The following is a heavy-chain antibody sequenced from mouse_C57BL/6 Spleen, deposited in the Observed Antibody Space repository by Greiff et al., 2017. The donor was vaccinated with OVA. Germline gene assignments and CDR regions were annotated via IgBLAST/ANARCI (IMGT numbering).Heavy chain of an antibody. J-gene: IGHJ4*01. CDR3: ARRIYYYGSSFAMDY. V-gene: IGHV1-18*01. Sequence: IPFPSSLSTFTYSNIYCVNHTHVNILYLLVYIHPNNFGTIYNQKFNGKATLTVDKSSSTAYMELRSLTSEDTAVYYCARRIYYYGSSFAMDYWGQGTSVTVSS. CDR1: LSTFTYSN. CDR2: IHPNNFGT. D-gene: IGHD1-1*01.